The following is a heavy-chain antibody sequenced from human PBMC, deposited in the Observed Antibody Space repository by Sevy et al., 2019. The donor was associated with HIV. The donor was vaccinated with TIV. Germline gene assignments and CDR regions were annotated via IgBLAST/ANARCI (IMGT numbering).Heavy chain of an antibody. CDR1: GFSLSTSGAG. V-gene: IGHV2-5*02. J-gene: IGHJ4*02. CDR2: IYWDDDK. Sequence: SGPTLVKPTQTLTLTCTFSGFSLSTSGAGVGWIRQPPGKALEWLALIYWDDDKRYSPSLKSRLTITKDTSKNQVVLTMTNMDPVDTATYYCAHSFLQETSPYFDYWGQGTLVTVSS. CDR3: AHSFLQETSPYFDY.